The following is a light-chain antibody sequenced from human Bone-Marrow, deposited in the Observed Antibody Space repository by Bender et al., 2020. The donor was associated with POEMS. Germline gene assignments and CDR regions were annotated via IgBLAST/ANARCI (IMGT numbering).Light chain of an antibody. V-gene: IGLV3-21*02. J-gene: IGLJ3*02. CDR1: SIGSKI. CDR2: DDR. Sequence: SYVLAQPPSVAVAPGQTARITCGGNSIGSKIVHWYQQKPGQAPVLVVYDDRHRPSGIPERFSGSNSGDTASLTISGLQAEDEADYFCSSAGSHFTFFVMFGGGTKLTVL. CDR3: SSAGSHFTFFVM.